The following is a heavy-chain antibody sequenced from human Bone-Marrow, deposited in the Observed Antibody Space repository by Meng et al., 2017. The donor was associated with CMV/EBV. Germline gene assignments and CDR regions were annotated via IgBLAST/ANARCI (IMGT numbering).Heavy chain of an antibody. CDR3: AREGYCSGNTCYTRGTFDY. D-gene: IGHD2-2*02. V-gene: IGHV3-30-3*01. Sequence: GESLKISCAASGFTFSSYAMHWVRQAPGKGLEWVAVISYDGSNKYYADSVKGRFTISRDNSKNTPYLQMNSLSAEDTAVYYCAREGYCSGNTCYTRGTFDYWGQRTLVTVSS. CDR1: GFTFSSYA. CDR2: ISYDGSNK. J-gene: IGHJ4*02.